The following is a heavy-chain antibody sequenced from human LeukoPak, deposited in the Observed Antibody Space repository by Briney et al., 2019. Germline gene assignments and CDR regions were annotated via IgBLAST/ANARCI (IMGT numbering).Heavy chain of an antibody. CDR3: ATSGYSGYDHNWFDP. CDR2: MNPNSGNT. Sequence: AASVKVSCKASGYTFTSYDINWVRQATGQGLEWMGWMNPNSGNTGYAQKFQGRVTMTEDTSTDTAYMELSSLRSEDTAVYYCATSGYSGYDHNWFDPWGQGTLVTVSS. D-gene: IGHD5-12*01. CDR1: GYTFTSYD. J-gene: IGHJ5*02. V-gene: IGHV1-8*01.